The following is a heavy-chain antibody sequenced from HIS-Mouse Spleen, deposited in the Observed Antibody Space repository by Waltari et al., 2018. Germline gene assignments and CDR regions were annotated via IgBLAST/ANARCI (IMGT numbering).Heavy chain of an antibody. CDR1: GGSFSGYY. CDR2: INHSGST. CDR3: ARGYSSSSDSYLDY. J-gene: IGHJ4*02. D-gene: IGHD6-6*01. Sequence: QVQLQQWGAGLLKPSETLSLTCAVYGGSFSGYYWSWIRQPPGKGLEWSGEINHSGSTTYNPPRKMRVTISVDTSENQFSLKLSSVTAADTAVYYCARGYSSSSDSYLDYWGQGTLVTVSS. V-gene: IGHV4-34*01.